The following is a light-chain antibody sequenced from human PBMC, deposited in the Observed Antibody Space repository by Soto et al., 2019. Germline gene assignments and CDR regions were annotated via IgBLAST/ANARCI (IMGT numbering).Light chain of an antibody. CDR2: GNS. V-gene: IGLV1-40*01. CDR3: QSYDSSLRGVV. Sequence: QLVLTQPPSVSRTPGQRVTISCTGSSSNIGAGYDVHWYQQLPGTAPKLLISGNSNRPSGVPDRFSGSKSGTSASLAITGLQAEDEADYYCQSYDSSLRGVVFGGGTKLTVL. J-gene: IGLJ2*01. CDR1: SSNIGAGYD.